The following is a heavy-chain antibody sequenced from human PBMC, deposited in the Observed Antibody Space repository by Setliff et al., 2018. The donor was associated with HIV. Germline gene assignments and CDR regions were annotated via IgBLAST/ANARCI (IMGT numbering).Heavy chain of an antibody. D-gene: IGHD3-10*01. CDR1: GASVTSSSYY. J-gene: IGHJ4*02. CDR2: IYYGGNT. V-gene: IGHV4-39*01. Sequence: SETLSLTCSVSGASVTSSSYYWGWIRQPPGKGLEWIGSIYYGGNTYSNPSLRSRLSISLDTSKNQFSLELYSVTAADTAVYYCATYYGSGSYYNYWGQGMLVTVSS. CDR3: ATYYGSGSYYNY.